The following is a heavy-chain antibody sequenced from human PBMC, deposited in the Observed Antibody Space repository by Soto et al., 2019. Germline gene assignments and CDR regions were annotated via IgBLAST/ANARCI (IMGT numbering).Heavy chain of an antibody. CDR1: GFTFSSYD. V-gene: IGHV3-13*01. D-gene: IGHD1-20*01. J-gene: IGHJ5*02. CDR2: IGTAGDT. CDR3: ARALRYNWNDHWFDP. Sequence: PGGSLRLSCAASGFTFSSYDMHWVRQATGKGLEWVSAIGTAGDTYYPGSVKGRFTISRENAKNSLYLQMNSLRAEDTAVYYCARALRYNWNDHWFDPWGQGTLVTVSS.